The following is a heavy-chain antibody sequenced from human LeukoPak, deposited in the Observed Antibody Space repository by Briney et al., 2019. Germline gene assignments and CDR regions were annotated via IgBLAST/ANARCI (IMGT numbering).Heavy chain of an antibody. CDR2: IKEDGSEK. V-gene: IGHV3-7*01. CDR3: ARHNMGYFDY. D-gene: IGHD3-10*01. J-gene: IGHJ4*02. CDR1: RFTFSRYW. Sequence: GGSLRLSCAASRFTFSRYWMSWVRQAPGKGLEWVANIKEDGSEKYYVDSVKGRFTISGDNAKNSLYLQMNSLRAEDTAVYYCARHNMGYFDYWGQGTLVTVSS.